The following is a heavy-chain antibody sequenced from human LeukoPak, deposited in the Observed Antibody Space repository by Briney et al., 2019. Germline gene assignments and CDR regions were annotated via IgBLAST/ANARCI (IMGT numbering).Heavy chain of an antibody. CDR1: GFTFSSYA. CDR2: ISGSGGST. V-gene: IGHV3-23*01. CDR3: ATSNIVVVPAAIEDY. J-gene: IGHJ4*02. D-gene: IGHD2-2*01. Sequence: GGSLRLSCAASGFTFSSYAISWVRQAPGKGLEWVSGISGSGGSTYYGDPVKGRFTISRDNSKNTLDLQMNSLRAEDTAVYYCATSNIVVVPAAIEDYWGQGTLVTVSS.